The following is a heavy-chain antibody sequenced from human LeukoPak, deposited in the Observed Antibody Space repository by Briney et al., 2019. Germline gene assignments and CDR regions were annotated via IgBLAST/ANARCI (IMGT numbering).Heavy chain of an antibody. V-gene: IGHV3-43*02. J-gene: IGHJ4*02. CDR3: ANGYYDSSGYPDY. CDR1: GFTFDDYA. D-gene: IGHD3-22*01. CDR2: ISGDGGST. Sequence: GGSLRLSCAASGFTFDDYAMHWVRQAPGKGLEWVSLISGDGGSTYYADSAKGRFTISRDNSKNSLYLQMNSLRTEDTALYYCANGYYDSSGYPDYWGQGTLVTVSS.